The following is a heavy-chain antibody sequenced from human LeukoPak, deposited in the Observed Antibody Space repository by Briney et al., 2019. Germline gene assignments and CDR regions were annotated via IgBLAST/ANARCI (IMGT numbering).Heavy chain of an antibody. D-gene: IGHD6-19*01. V-gene: IGHV3-66*01. CDR1: GFTVSSNY. Sequence: PGGSLRLSCAASGFTVSSNYMSWVRQAPGKGLEWVSVIYSGGSTYYADSVKGRFTISRDNSKNTLYLQMNSLRAEDTAVYYCARDHGYSSGWYNVYWGQGTLVTVSS. CDR2: IYSGGST. CDR3: ARDHGYSSGWYNVY. J-gene: IGHJ4*02.